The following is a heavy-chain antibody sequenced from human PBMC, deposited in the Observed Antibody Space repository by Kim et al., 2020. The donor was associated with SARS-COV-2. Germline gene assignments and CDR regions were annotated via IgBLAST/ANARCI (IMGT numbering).Heavy chain of an antibody. CDR1: GGSISSYY. Sequence: SETLSLTCTVSGGSISSYYWSWIRQPPGKGLEWIGYIYYSGSTNYNPSLKSRVTISVDTSKNQFSLKLSSVTAADTAVYYCARAPDYYDSSGPFDPWGQGTWSPSPQ. CDR2: IYYSGST. CDR3: ARAPDYYDSSGPFDP. D-gene: IGHD3-22*01. V-gene: IGHV4-59*01. J-gene: IGHJ5*02.